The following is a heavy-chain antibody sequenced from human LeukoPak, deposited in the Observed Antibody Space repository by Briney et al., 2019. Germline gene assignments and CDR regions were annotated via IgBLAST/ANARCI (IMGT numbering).Heavy chain of an antibody. CDR1: GFTFSSYW. V-gene: IGHV3-7*01. CDR2: IKGDGSEK. J-gene: IGHJ4*02. Sequence: GGSLRLSCAASGFTFSSYWMSWVRQAPGKGLEWVANIKGDGSEKYYMDSVKGRFSISRDNAKNFLYLQVNSLRADDTAVYYCARARLSFTRGIGANYFDYWGQGTPVTVSS. D-gene: IGHD2-15*01. CDR3: ARARLSFTRGIGANYFDY.